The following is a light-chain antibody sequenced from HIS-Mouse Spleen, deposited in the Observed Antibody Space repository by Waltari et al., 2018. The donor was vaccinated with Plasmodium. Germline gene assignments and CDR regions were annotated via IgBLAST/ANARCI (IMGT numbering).Light chain of an antibody. CDR3: MIWPSNASGV. CDR2: YYSDSDK. Sequence: QPVLTQPPSSSASPGESASLTCTLPSAIHVGSYNIYCYQPTPGCPPRYLLYYYSDSDKGQVSGVPSRFSGSKDASANTGILLISGLQSEDEADYYCMIWPSNASGVFGGGTKLTVL. CDR1: SAIHVGSYN. V-gene: IGLV5-37*01. J-gene: IGLJ3*02.